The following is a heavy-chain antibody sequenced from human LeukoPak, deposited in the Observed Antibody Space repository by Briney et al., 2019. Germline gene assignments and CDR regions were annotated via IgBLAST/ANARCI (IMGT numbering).Heavy chain of an antibody. CDR1: GYTFTSYA. Sequence: GASVKVSCKASGYTFTSYAIHWVRQAPGQRLEWMGWISAYNSNTNYAQKLQGRVTMTTDTSTSTAYMELRSLRSDDTAVYYCARESDIAVAGTGYYFDYWGQGTLVTVSS. V-gene: IGHV1-18*01. D-gene: IGHD6-19*01. CDR3: ARESDIAVAGTGYYFDY. CDR2: ISAYNSNT. J-gene: IGHJ4*02.